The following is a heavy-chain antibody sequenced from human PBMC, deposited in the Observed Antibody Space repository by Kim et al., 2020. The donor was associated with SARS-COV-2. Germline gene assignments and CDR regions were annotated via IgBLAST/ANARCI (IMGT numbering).Heavy chain of an antibody. CDR2: ISGSGGST. J-gene: IGHJ4*02. V-gene: IGHV3-23*01. CDR3: VRLGAKGYFDY. Sequence: GGSLRLSCAASGFTFSSYAMSWVRQAPGKGLEWVSAISGSGGSTYYADSVKGRFTISRDNSKNTLYLQMNSLRAEDTAVYYCVRLGAKGYFDYWGQGTLVTVSS. CDR1: GFTFSSYA. D-gene: IGHD1-26*01.